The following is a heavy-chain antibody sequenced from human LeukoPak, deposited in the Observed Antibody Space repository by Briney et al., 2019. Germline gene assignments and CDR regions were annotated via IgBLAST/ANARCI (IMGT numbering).Heavy chain of an antibody. V-gene: IGHV3-7*01. CDR2: IKQDGSEK. CDR1: GFTFSGYA. J-gene: IGHJ4*02. CDR3: ALRRNFCFDY. Sequence: GGSLRLSCAASGFTFSGYAMSWVRQAPGKGLEWVAIIKQDGSEKYYVDSVKGRFTISRDNAKNSLYLQMNSLRGEDTAVYYCALRRNFCFDYWGQGTLVTVSS. D-gene: IGHD3-3*01.